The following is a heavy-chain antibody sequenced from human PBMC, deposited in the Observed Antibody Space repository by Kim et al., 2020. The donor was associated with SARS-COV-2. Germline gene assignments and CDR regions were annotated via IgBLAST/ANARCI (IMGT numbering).Heavy chain of an antibody. V-gene: IGHV1-46*01. J-gene: IGHJ4*02. D-gene: IGHD4-17*01. CDR3: ARALGLRGSRGAGELFDY. Sequence: QGRVTMTRDTSTSTVYMELSSLRSEDTAVYYCARALGLRGSRGAGELFDYWGQGTLVTVSS.